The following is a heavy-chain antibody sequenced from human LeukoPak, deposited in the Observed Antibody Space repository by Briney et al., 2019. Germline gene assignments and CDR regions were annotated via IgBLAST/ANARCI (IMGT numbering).Heavy chain of an antibody. CDR3: ATPSSVVTGPFDY. J-gene: IGHJ4*02. Sequence: GGSLRLSCAVSGFTFNNAWMSWVRQAPGKGLEWVGRIKSKTDGGTTDYAAPVKGRFTISRDDSKTTLYLQMNSLKTEDTAVYYCATPSSVVTGPFDYWGQGTLVTVSS. CDR1: GFTFNNAW. D-gene: IGHD4-23*01. V-gene: IGHV3-15*05. CDR2: IKSKTDGGTT.